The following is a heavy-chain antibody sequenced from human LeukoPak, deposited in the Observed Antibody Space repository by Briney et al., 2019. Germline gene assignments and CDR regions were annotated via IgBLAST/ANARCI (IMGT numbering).Heavy chain of an antibody. D-gene: IGHD2-15*01. CDR3: ARAREAPANVFPDH. J-gene: IGHJ4*02. CDR2: INQDGSEK. Sequence: GGSLRLSCAASGFTFSRYWMTWVRQSPGKGLQWVANINQDGSEKYYGDSVTGRFTISRDNAENSLFLQMNSLRADDTGVYYCARAREAPANVFPDHWGQGVVVTVSS. CDR1: GFTFSRYW. V-gene: IGHV3-7*01.